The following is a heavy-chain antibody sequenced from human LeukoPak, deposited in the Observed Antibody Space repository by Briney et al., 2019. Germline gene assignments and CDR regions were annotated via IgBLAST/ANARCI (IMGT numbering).Heavy chain of an antibody. D-gene: IGHD3-22*01. CDR3: ARDSDSSGYSNPPPYDY. CDR1: GYTFTSYG. J-gene: IGHJ4*02. V-gene: IGHV1-18*01. CDR2: ISAYNGNT. Sequence: ASVKVSCKASGYTFTSYGISWVRQAPGQGLEWMGWISAYNGNTNYAQKLQGRVTMTTDTSTSTAYMELRSLRSDDTAVYYCARDSDSSGYSNPPPYDYWGQGTLVTVSS.